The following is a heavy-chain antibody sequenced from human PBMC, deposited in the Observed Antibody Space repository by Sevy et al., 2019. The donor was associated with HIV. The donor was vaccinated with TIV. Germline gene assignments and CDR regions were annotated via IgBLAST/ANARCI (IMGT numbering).Heavy chain of an antibody. Sequence: GGSLRLSCAASGFSFGSYSMNWVRQAPGQGLEWVSYISTRSSTIYYADSVKGRFTISRDKAKNSLYLQMNSLSAEDTAVYYCATCYYGSGTQTYHYYGMDVWGQGTTVTVSS. CDR2: ISTRSSTI. CDR3: ATCYYGSGTQTYHYYGMDV. V-gene: IGHV3-48*01. D-gene: IGHD3-10*01. J-gene: IGHJ6*02. CDR1: GFSFGSYS.